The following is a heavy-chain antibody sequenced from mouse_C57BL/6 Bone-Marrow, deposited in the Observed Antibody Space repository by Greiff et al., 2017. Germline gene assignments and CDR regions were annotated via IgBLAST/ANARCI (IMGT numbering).Heavy chain of an antibody. J-gene: IGHJ4*01. V-gene: IGHV5-17*01. CDR1: GFTFSDYG. CDR3: ARRCGSFHDYYAMEY. D-gene: IGHD1-1*02. CDR2: ISSGSSTN. Sequence: EVQLVESGGGLVKPGASLKLSCEASGFTFSDYGMHWVRQAPEQGLEWVAYISSGSSTNYYADTVKGRFTISRDNAKNTLFLQMTSLRSDDTALYYWARRCGSFHDYYAMEYWGKGTSVTVSS.